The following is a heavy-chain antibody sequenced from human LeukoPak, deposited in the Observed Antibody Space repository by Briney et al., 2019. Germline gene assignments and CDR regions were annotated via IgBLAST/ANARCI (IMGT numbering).Heavy chain of an antibody. CDR1: GFTVSSNY. Sequence: GGSLRLSCAASGFTVSSNYMSWVRLAPGKGLEWVSVIYSGGSTYYADSVKGRFTISRDNSKNTLYLQMNSLRAEDTAVYYCAREGGWAEYYFDYWGQGTLVTVSS. V-gene: IGHV3-53*01. D-gene: IGHD6-19*01. CDR3: AREGGWAEYYFDY. CDR2: IYSGGST. J-gene: IGHJ4*02.